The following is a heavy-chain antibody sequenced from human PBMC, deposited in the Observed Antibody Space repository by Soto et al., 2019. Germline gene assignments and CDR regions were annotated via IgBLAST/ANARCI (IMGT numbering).Heavy chain of an antibody. CDR2: IDPSDSYT. CDR1: GYSFTSYW. V-gene: IGHV5-10-1*01. J-gene: IGHJ4*02. CDR3: ARHRPLSMTSYSSPPLDF. D-gene: IGHD3-10*01. Sequence: PGESLKISCKVSGYSFTSYWISWLRQMPGKVLEWMGRIDPSDSYTNYSPSFQGHVTISADKSISTAYLQWSSLKASDTAMYYCARHRPLSMTSYSSPPLDFWGQGTLVSVSS.